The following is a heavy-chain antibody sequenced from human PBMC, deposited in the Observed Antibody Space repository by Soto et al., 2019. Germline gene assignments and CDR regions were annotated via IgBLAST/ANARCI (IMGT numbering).Heavy chain of an antibody. V-gene: IGHV4-31*03. J-gene: IGHJ6*02. CDR3: AREYLYYGSGTPVYYGMDV. Sequence: QVQLQESGPGLVKPSQTLSLTCTVSGGSISSGGYYWSWIRQHPGTGLEWIGYIYYSGSTYYNPSLKSRVTISVDTSKNQFSLKLSSVTAADTAVYYCAREYLYYGSGTPVYYGMDVWGQGTTVTVSS. CDR1: GGSISSGGYY. D-gene: IGHD3-10*01. CDR2: IYYSGST.